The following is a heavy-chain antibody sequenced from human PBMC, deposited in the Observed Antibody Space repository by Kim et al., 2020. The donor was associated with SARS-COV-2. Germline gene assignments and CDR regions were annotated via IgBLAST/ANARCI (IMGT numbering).Heavy chain of an antibody. Sequence: GGSLRLSCAASGFTVSSYYMGWVRQAPGKGLEWVSVMYAGGNTIYADSVRGRFTISRDKSKNTVYLQMSSLRVEDTAVYYCARGATSSWHFDCWGQGALVTVSS. J-gene: IGHJ4*02. CDR1: GFTVSSYY. CDR3: ARGATSSWHFDC. CDR2: MYAGGNT. D-gene: IGHD6-13*01. V-gene: IGHV3-53*01.